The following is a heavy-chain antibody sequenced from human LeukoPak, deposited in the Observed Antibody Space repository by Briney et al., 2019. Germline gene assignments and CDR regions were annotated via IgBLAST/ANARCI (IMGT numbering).Heavy chain of an antibody. CDR1: GFTFRSYA. Sequence: PGGSLRLSCAASGFTFRSYAMSWVRQAPGKGLEWVSTLSGSGGSTYYADSVKGRFTISRDNAKNSLYLQMNSLRGEDTAVYYCARVGSEGATFDYWGQGTLVTVSS. CDR3: ARVGSEGATFDY. V-gene: IGHV3-23*01. D-gene: IGHD1-26*01. CDR2: LSGSGGST. J-gene: IGHJ4*02.